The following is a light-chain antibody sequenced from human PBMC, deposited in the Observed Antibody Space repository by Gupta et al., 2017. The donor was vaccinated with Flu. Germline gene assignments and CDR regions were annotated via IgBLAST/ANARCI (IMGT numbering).Light chain of an antibody. CDR1: GSNIGINP. V-gene: IGLV1-44*01. CDR3: AAPDESLNTWV. Sequence: QSVLPQPPSASGTPGQRVTISCSGVGSNIGINPVNWYHPLPDTAPNLRSDTNNKRPSGVPDRFSCSKSGASAYPAPSGLQSGEEADDYCAAPDESLNTWVFGGGTKLTVL. CDR2: TNN. J-gene: IGLJ3*02.